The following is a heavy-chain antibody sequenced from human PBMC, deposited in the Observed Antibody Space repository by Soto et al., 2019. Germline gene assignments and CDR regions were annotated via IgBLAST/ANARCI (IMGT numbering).Heavy chain of an antibody. D-gene: IGHD3-16*02. CDR2: ISSSGTTI. CDR1: GFTFNDYY. J-gene: IGHJ6*02. Sequence: QGQLGESGGGLAKPGGSLRLSCAASGFTFNDYYMSWIRQAPGKGLEWVSYISSSGTTIYYADSVKGRFTISRDNARNSLFLQMSSLRAEDTAVYYCAKGYVRGSYRPSMDVWGHGTTVIVSS. V-gene: IGHV3-11*01. CDR3: AKGYVRGSYRPSMDV.